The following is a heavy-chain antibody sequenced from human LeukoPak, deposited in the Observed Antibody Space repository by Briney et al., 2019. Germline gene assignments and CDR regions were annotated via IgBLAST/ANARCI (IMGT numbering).Heavy chain of an antibody. Sequence: GGSLRLPCAASGFTFSSNWMSWVRQSPGKGPEWVANINEDGSWKNHVGAVEGRFTISRDNAKNSLHLQMNSLRVEDTAIYYCTRNQNWGQGTLVTVSS. J-gene: IGHJ4*02. CDR3: TRNQN. CDR1: GFTFSSNW. V-gene: IGHV3-7*01. CDR2: INEDGSWK.